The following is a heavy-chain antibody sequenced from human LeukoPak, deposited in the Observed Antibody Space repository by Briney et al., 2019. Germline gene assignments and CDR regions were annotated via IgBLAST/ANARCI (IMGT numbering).Heavy chain of an antibody. CDR3: AGGVSY. J-gene: IGHJ4*02. CDR1: GFSFSTFW. V-gene: IGHV3-7*04. CDR2: IKHDGSVK. Sequence: PGGSLRLCCTASGFSFSTFWMNWVRQAPGKGLEWVANIKHDGSVKYYVDSVKGRFTISRDNAMQSLYLQMNSLRAEDTAVYYCAGGVSYWGRGTLVTVSS.